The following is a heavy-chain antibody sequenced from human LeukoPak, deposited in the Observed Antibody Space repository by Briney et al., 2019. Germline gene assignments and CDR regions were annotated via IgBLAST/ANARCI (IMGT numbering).Heavy chain of an antibody. J-gene: IGHJ5*02. V-gene: IGHV3-53*04. CDR1: GLSVSSSY. CDR2: IYSTGTT. D-gene: IGHD1-26*01. Sequence: PGGSLRLSCAVSGLSVSSSYMSWVRQAPGKGLECVSFIYSTGTTKYADSVKGRFTISRHNSENTLSLQMNSLTEEDTAIYYCARALVGANSWFDPWGQGTLVTVSS. CDR3: ARALVGANSWFDP.